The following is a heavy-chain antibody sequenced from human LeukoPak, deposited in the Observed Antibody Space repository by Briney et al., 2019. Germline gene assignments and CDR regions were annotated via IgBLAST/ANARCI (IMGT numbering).Heavy chain of an antibody. D-gene: IGHD6-25*01. CDR1: GFTFSSYT. Sequence: PGGSLRLSCVGSGFTFSSYTMNWVRQAPGKGLEWVSSISPSGSSTWHADSVRGRSTISRDNARNSVHLQMDSLRAEDTAVDFCVRDFLGESAAGGYWGQGTLVTVSS. J-gene: IGHJ4*02. V-gene: IGHV3-21*01. CDR3: VRDFLGESAAGGY. CDR2: ISPSGSST.